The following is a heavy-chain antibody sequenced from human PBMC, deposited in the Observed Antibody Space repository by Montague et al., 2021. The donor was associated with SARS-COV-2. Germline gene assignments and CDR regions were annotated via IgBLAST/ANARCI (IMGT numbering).Heavy chain of an antibody. CDR2: IYYSGST. J-gene: IGHJ5*02. D-gene: IGHD3-22*01. CDR1: GGSISSSSYY. CDR3: ARGVTMIVVVMRYYWFDP. Sequence: SETLSLTCTVSGGSISSSSYYWGWLRQPPGKGLEWIGSIYYSGSTYYNPSLQSRVTISVDTCKNQFSLKLSSVTAADTAVYFCARGVTMIVVVMRYYWFDPWGQGTLVTVSS. V-gene: IGHV4-39*01.